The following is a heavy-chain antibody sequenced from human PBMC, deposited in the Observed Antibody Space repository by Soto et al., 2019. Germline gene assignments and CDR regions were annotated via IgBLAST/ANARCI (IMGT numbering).Heavy chain of an antibody. D-gene: IGHD3-10*01. V-gene: IGHV1-69*02. CDR2: IIPILGIA. J-gene: IGHJ6*02. Sequence: SVKVSCKASGGTFSSYTISWVRQAPGQGLEWMGRIIPILGIANYAQKFQGRVTITADKSTSTAYMELRSLRSDDTAVYYCARALRYYGSGSLPTVWGQGTTDTVSS. CDR1: GGTFSSYT. CDR3: ARALRYYGSGSLPTV.